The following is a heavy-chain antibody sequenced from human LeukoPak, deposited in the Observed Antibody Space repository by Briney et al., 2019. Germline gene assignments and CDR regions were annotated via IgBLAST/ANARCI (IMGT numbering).Heavy chain of an antibody. CDR2: ITTSGGST. V-gene: IGHV1-46*01. D-gene: IGHD6-13*01. CDR3: ARVRTIAAVGPDFDY. Sequence: GASVKVSCKASGYTFTSHYIHWVRQAPGQGLEWMGIITTSGGSTSYAQNFQGRITMTRDTSTSTVYMELTSLGSEDTAIYYCARVRTIAAVGPDFDYWGQGTLVTVSS. J-gene: IGHJ4*02. CDR1: GYTFTSHY.